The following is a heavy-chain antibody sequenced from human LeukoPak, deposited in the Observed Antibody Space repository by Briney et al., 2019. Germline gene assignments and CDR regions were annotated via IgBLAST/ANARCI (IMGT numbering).Heavy chain of an antibody. CDR3: ARRRPNPYYYDSSGFDAFDI. CDR2: INHSGST. CDR1: GGSFSGYY. V-gene: IGHV4-34*01. Sequence: SETLSLTCAVYGGSFSGYYWSWIRQPPGKGLEWIGEINHSGSTNYNPSLKSRVTISVDTSKNQFSLKLSSVTAADTAVYYCARRRPNPYYYDSSGFDAFDIWGQGTMVTVSS. D-gene: IGHD3-22*01. J-gene: IGHJ3*02.